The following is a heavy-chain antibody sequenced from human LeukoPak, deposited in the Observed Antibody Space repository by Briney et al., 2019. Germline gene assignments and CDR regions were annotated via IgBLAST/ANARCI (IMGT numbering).Heavy chain of an antibody. V-gene: IGHV1-69*04. Sequence: SVKVSCKASGGTFSSYAISWVRQAPGQGLEWMGRIIPILGIANYAQKFQGRVTITADKSTSTAYMELSSLRSEDTAVYYCARGSVTGYYYYYYGMDVWGQGTTVAVSS. CDR3: ARGSVTGYYYYYYGMDV. CDR2: IIPILGIA. CDR1: GGTFSSYA. D-gene: IGHD3-10*01. J-gene: IGHJ6*02.